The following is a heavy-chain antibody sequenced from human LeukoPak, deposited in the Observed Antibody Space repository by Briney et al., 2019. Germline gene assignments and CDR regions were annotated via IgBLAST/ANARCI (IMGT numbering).Heavy chain of an antibody. D-gene: IGHD1-26*01. J-gene: IGHJ5*02. Sequence: GASVKVSCKASGYTFTGYYMHWVRQAPGQGLEWMGWINPNSGGTNYAQKFQGRVTMTRDTSISTAYMELSRLRSDDTAVYYCARAPQVGATRICRFDPWGQGTLVTVSS. CDR2: INPNSGGT. V-gene: IGHV1-2*02. CDR3: ARAPQVGATRICRFDP. CDR1: GYTFTGYY.